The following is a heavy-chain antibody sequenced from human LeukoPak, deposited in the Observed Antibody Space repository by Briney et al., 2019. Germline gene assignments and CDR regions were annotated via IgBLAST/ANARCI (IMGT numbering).Heavy chain of an antibody. Sequence: SETPSLTCTVSGGSIRSSSYYWGWIRQPPGKGPEWIGSIHYSGSTYYNPSLKSRVTISVDTSKNQFSLMLNSVTAADTAVYYCARERWFGDGGFDPWGQGTLVTVSS. V-gene: IGHV4-39*07. CDR1: GGSIRSSSYY. CDR2: IHYSGST. CDR3: ARERWFGDGGFDP. J-gene: IGHJ5*02. D-gene: IGHD3-10*01.